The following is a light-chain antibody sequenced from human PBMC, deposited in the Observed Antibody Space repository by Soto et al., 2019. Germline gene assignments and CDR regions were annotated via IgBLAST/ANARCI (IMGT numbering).Light chain of an antibody. CDR3: QQRSSWLT. CDR1: QSVDND. Sequence: EIVMTQSPATLSVSPGDRATLSCRASQSVDNDLAWYQQKPGQPPRLLIYDASTRATGIPARFSGSQSGTEFTLTISSLLSEDFAVYYCQQRSSWLTFGGGTKVEIK. V-gene: IGKV3D-15*01. CDR2: DAS. J-gene: IGKJ4*01.